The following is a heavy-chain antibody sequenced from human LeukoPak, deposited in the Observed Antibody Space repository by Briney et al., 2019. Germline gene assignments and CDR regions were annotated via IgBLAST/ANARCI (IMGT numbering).Heavy chain of an antibody. J-gene: IGHJ5*02. Sequence: ASVKVSCKASGYTFTSYDINWVRQATGQGLEWMGWMNPNSGNTGYAQKFQGRVTMTRNTSISTAYMELSSLRSEGTAVYYCARRRYCSSTSCYGGFDPWGQGTLVTVSS. D-gene: IGHD2-2*01. CDR3: ARRRYCSSTSCYGGFDP. CDR2: MNPNSGNT. V-gene: IGHV1-8*01. CDR1: GYTFTSYD.